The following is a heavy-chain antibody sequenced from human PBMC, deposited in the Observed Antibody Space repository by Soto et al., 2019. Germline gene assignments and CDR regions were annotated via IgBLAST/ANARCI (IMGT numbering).Heavy chain of an antibody. D-gene: IGHD1-1*01. CDR3: VRARHNWNYPTYFDP. Sequence: EVQLVESGGGLIQPGGSVRLSCVASGLTVSSNYMSWVRKLPGKGLEWVSVIYSTGTTHYADSVKGRCTVSRDYSKNAMWLQLDRLRVEDTAVYYCVRARHNWNYPTYFDPWGQGTLVTVSS. CDR1: GLTVSSNY. V-gene: IGHV3-53*01. CDR2: IYSTGTT. J-gene: IGHJ5*02.